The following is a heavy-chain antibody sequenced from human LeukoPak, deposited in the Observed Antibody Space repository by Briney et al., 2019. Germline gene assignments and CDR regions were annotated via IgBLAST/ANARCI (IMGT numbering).Heavy chain of an antibody. D-gene: IGHD2-8*01. CDR3: ARHGGESPVSDYFVS. V-gene: IGHV5-51*01. J-gene: IGHJ4*02. CDR2: IYPGDSET. CDR1: GYSFTRYW. Sequence: GESLKISRKTFGYSFTRYWNGWVRQMPGKGLEWMGIIYPGDSETRYSPSFQGQVTISADRSISTAYLQWSSLKASDSDIYYCARHGGESPVSDYFVSWGQGTLVTVSS.